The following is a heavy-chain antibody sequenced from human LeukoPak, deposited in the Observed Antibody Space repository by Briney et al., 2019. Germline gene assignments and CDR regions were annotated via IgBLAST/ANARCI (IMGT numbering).Heavy chain of an antibody. CDR3: AAVDATVVQYYFDN. J-gene: IGHJ4*02. V-gene: IGHV4-61*01. CDR2: IYYGGST. CDR1: GDSVSTGSHY. Sequence: SSETLSLTCTVSGDSVSTGSHYWNWIRQPPGKALEWIGYIYYGGSTNYNPSLKSRVTISLDTSENQFSLKVNSVTAADTAVYYWAAVDATVVQYYFDNWGQGTLVTVSS. D-gene: IGHD1-1*01.